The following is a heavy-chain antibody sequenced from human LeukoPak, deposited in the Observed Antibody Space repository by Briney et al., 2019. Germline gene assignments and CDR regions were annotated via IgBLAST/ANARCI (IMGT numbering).Heavy chain of an antibody. J-gene: IGHJ4*02. V-gene: IGHV3-15*01. D-gene: IGHD3-10*01. CDR1: GFSFTNAW. CDR3: TTDLELTMIRGVIVK. Sequence: GGSLRLSCADSGFSFTNAWMTWVRQAPGKGLEWVGRIKSKGDGETTDYAAPVEGRFFMSRDDSKATLYLQMNSLKTEDTAVYYCTTDLELTMIRGVIVKWGQGTLVTVSS. CDR2: IKSKGDGETT.